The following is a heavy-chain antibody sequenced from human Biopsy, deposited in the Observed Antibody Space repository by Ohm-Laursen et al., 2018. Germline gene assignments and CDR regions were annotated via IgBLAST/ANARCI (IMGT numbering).Heavy chain of an antibody. D-gene: IGHD2-15*01. CDR2: IRDKANSYTT. J-gene: IGHJ5*01. V-gene: IGHV3-72*01. Sequence: SLRLSCAASGFIFSYCGMHWVRQAPGKGLEWVGRIRDKANSYTTDYAASVKGRLTISRDDSKNSLYLQMNSLKTEDTALYYCARAGRYCSGGGCYSWFDSWGQGTLVTVSS. CDR1: GFIFSYCG. CDR3: ARAGRYCSGGGCYSWFDS.